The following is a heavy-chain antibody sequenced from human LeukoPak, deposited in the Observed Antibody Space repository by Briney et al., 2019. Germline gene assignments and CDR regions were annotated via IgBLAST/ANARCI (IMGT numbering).Heavy chain of an antibody. Sequence: SVKVSCKASGGTFSSYAISWVRQAPGQGLEWMGGIIPIFGTANYAQKFQGRVTITTDESTSTAYMELSSLRSEDTAVYYCARTMVRGVIVGFDYWGRGTLVTVSS. D-gene: IGHD3-10*01. V-gene: IGHV1-69*05. CDR3: ARTMVRGVIVGFDY. CDR2: IIPIFGTA. J-gene: IGHJ4*02. CDR1: GGTFSSYA.